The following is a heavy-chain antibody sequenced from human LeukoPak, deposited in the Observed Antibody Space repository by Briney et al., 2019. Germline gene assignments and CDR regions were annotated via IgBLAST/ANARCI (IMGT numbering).Heavy chain of an antibody. J-gene: IGHJ5*02. CDR1: GGSISSGDYY. V-gene: IGHV4-30-4*01. CDR2: IYYSENT. D-gene: IGHD2-2*01. Sequence: PSQTLSLTCTVSGGSISSGDYYWSWIRQPPGKGLEWIGHIYYSENTHCNPSLKSRVTISVDTSKNQFSLKVSSVTAADTAVYYCAREGCSSTSCYGAFDPWGQGILVTVSS. CDR3: AREGCSSTSCYGAFDP.